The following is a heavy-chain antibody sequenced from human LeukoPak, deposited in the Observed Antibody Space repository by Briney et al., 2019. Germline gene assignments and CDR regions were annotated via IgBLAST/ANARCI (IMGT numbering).Heavy chain of an antibody. CDR3: ARVRVVVVPAAIRGGRFDP. J-gene: IGHJ5*02. Sequence: ASVKVSCKASGYTFTGYYMHWARQAPGQGLEWMGWINPNSGGTNYAQKFQGRVTMTRDTSISTAYMELSRLRSDDTAVYYCARVRVVVVPAAIRGGRFDPWGQGTLVTVSS. V-gene: IGHV1-2*02. CDR2: INPNSGGT. CDR1: GYTFTGYY. D-gene: IGHD2-2*01.